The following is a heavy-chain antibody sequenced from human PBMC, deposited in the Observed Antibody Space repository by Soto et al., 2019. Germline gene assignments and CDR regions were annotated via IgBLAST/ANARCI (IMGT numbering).Heavy chain of an antibody. Sequence: QVQLVQSGAEVKKPGASVKVSCKASGYTFTGYYMHWVRQAPGQGLEWMGWINPNSGGTNYAQKFQGWVTMTRDTTISKASMELSRLRSDDTAVYYCARVGRLGDYVFDYWGQGTLVTVSS. V-gene: IGHV1-2*04. CDR2: INPNSGGT. J-gene: IGHJ4*02. CDR1: GYTFTGYY. CDR3: ARVGRLGDYVFDY. D-gene: IGHD4-17*01.